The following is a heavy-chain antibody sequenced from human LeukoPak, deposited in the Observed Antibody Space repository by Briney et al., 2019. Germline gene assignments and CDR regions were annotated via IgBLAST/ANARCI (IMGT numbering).Heavy chain of an antibody. CDR2: KYYSGRT. D-gene: IGHD5-18*01. V-gene: IGHV4-61*01. CDR1: GGSISSGSYY. J-gene: IGHJ3*02. CDR3: ARGGYTYGFDAFDI. Sequence: SETLSLTCTVSGGSISSGSYYWSWIRQPPGKGLEWICYKYYSGRTNYNPSLKSRVTISVDTSKNQFSLKLSSVTAADTAVYYCARGGYTYGFDAFDIWGQGTMVTVSS.